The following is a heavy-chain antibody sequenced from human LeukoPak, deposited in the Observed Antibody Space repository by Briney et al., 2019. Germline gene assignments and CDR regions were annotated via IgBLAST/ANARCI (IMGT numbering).Heavy chain of an antibody. CDR3: AGDYSSLDLGH. V-gene: IGHV4-4*07. J-gene: IGHJ4*02. Sequence: SETLSLTCSVSSDSINDFYWTWIRQPTGRGLEWIGTVSTSDTPHYNPSLNSRVAIPIDKSKTHFSLRLISVTAADTAVYFCAGDYSSLDLGHWGQGTPVTVSS. CDR1: SDSINDFY. D-gene: IGHD4-17*01. CDR2: VSTSDTP.